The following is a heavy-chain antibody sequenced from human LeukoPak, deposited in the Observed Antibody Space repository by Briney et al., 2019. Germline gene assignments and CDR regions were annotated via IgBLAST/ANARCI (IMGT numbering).Heavy chain of an antibody. CDR1: GGSISSYY. D-gene: IGHD6-13*01. CDR2: IYYSGST. CDR3: ARQPLIAAAAPGYFDY. V-gene: IGHV4-59*08. J-gene: IGHJ4*02. Sequence: SETLSLTCTVSGGSISSYYWSWIRQPPGKGLEWIGYIYYSGSTNYNPSLKSRVTISVDTSKNQFSLKLSSVTAADTAVYYCARQPLIAAAAPGYFDYWGQGTLVTVSS.